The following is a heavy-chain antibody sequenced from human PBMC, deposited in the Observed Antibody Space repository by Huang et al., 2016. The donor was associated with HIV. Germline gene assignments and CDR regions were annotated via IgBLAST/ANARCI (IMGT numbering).Heavy chain of an antibody. D-gene: IGHD3-10*01. CDR3: ARGSDYAFDI. CDR1: GLSFYRYG. V-gene: IGHV3-30*02. CDR2: IGNDGSSL. Sequence: QVQLVESGGGVVQPGGSLRLSCAGSGLSFYRYGMDWVRKAAGKGLEWVEFIGNDGSSLNYADSVKGRFTISRDNSKNTLYLQMNSLRTEDTAVFYCARGSDYAFDIWGQGTMVTVSS. J-gene: IGHJ3*02.